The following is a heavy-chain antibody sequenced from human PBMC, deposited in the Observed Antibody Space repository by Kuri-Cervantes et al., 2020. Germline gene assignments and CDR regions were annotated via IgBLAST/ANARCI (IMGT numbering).Heavy chain of an antibody. D-gene: IGHD2-15*01. CDR1: GFTFDDYT. J-gene: IGHJ4*02. CDR3: AKPGGYCSGGSCYPTN. Sequence: GESLKISCAASGFTFDDYTMHWVRQAPGKGLEWVSLISWDGGSTYYADSVKGRFTISRDNSKNSLYLQMNSLRAEDTALYYCAKPGGYCSGGSCYPTNWGQGTLVTVSS. V-gene: IGHV3-43D*04. CDR2: ISWDGGST.